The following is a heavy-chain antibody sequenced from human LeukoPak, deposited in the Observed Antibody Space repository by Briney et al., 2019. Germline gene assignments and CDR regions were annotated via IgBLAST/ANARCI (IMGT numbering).Heavy chain of an antibody. J-gene: IGHJ5*02. CDR1: GGTFSSYA. Sequence: ASVKVSCKASGGTFSSYAISWVRQAPGQGLEWMGGIIPIFGTANYAQKFQGRVTITADKSTSTAYMELSSLRSEDTAVYYCAGVYSAGWYRSGNWFAPGGQEPLVTVS. CDR3: AGVYSAGWYRSGNWFAP. V-gene: IGHV1-69*06. D-gene: IGHD6-13*01. CDR2: IIPIFGTA.